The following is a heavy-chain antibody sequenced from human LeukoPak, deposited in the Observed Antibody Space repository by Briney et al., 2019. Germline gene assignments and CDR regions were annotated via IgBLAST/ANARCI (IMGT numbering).Heavy chain of an antibody. CDR3: AKEEYEYFDY. D-gene: IGHD2-2*01. CDR2: ISGSGGST. CDR1: GFTFSSYA. Sequence: GGSLRLSCAASGFTFSSYAMNWVRQTPGKGLEWVSTISGSGGSTYYADSVKGRFTIFRDNSKNTLYLQMNSLRAEDTAIYYCAKEEYEYFDYWGQGTLVTVSS. J-gene: IGHJ4*02. V-gene: IGHV3-23*01.